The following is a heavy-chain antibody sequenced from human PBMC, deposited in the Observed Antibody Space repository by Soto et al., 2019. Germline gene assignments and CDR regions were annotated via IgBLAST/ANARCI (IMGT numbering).Heavy chain of an antibody. CDR1: GFTFSSYG. CDR3: AKDNVWGSYRYRAYFDY. V-gene: IGHV3-30*18. CDR2: ISYDGSNK. Sequence: QVQLVESGGGVVQPGRSLRLSCAASGFTFSSYGMHWVRQAPGKGLEWVAVISYDGSNKYYADSVKGRFTISRDNSKNTLYLQMNSLRAEDTAVYYCAKDNVWGSYRYRAYFDYWGQGTLVTVSS. J-gene: IGHJ4*02. D-gene: IGHD3-16*02.